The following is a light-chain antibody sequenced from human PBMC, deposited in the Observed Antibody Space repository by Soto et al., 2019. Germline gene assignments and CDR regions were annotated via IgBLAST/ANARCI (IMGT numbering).Light chain of an antibody. CDR3: QQSNSITWT. V-gene: IGKV1-39*01. Sequence: DIQMTQSPSSLCASVGGSVTITCRASQGISTYLNWYQQKPGKAAKVLIYAASSLQSGVPSRFSGSGSETDFTLTISSLQPEDFATYSCQQSNSITWTVGPGTKVEIK. CDR1: QGISTY. CDR2: AAS. J-gene: IGKJ1*01.